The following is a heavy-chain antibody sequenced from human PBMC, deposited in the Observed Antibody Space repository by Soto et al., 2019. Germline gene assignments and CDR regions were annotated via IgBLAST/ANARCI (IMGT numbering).Heavy chain of an antibody. CDR3: ARGRLLIHFCFDTFEH. V-gene: IGHV1-2*02. Sequence: GASVKVSCKASGYTFTTYYIHWVRQAPGQGLEWVGWINPNNGGTNSAQKFQGRVNMTRDTSTNTAYMELSSLRSDDTAIYFCARGRLLIHFCFDTFEHWGQGTQVTVSS. D-gene: IGHD2-8*01. CDR2: INPNNGGT. CDR1: GYTFTTYY. J-gene: IGHJ4*02.